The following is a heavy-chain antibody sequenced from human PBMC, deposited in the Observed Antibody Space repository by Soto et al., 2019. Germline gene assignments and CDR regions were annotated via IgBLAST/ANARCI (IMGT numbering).Heavy chain of an antibody. J-gene: IGHJ6*02. V-gene: IGHV1-46*01. CDR3: ASSPAFSSSWYGIPPDPSHGMDV. Sequence: QMQLVQSGAEVKRPGASVRVSCKSSGYTFTSFYIHWVRQAPGQGLEGMGIINPSGGITNFAQRFQGRVTMTREMYTNTQYMELSSLKSDDTAVYYCASSPAFSSSWYGIPPDPSHGMDVWGQGTTVTVS. D-gene: IGHD6-13*01. CDR1: GYTFTSFY. CDR2: INPSGGIT.